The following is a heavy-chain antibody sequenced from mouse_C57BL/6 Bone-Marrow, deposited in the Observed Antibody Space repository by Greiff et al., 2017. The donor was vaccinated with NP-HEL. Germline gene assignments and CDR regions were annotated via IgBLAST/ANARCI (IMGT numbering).Heavy chain of an antibody. J-gene: IGHJ1*03. Sequence: EVQGVESGGGLVQPGESLKLSCESNEYEFPSHDMSWVRKTPEKRLELVAAINSDGGSTYYPDTMERRFIISRDNTKKTLYLQMSSLRSEDTALYYCARSRYGSSFYWYFDVWGTGTTVTVSS. CDR3: ARSRYGSSFYWYFDV. V-gene: IGHV5-2*01. CDR1: EYEFPSHD. CDR2: INSDGGST. D-gene: IGHD1-1*01.